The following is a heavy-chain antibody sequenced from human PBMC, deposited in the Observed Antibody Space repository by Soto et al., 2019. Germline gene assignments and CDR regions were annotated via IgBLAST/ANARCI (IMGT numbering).Heavy chain of an antibody. D-gene: IGHD1-7*01. Sequence: PGGSLRLSCEASGFKFNTYGMHWFRQTPGKELEWVALISYDGSNKYYAKSVKGRFRISRDNSDNTVYLQMNSLSTEDTAVYYCARVLLELWPVDYWGPGTLVHRLL. CDR1: GFKFNTYG. V-gene: IGHV3-30-3*01. CDR2: ISYDGSNK. J-gene: IGHJ4*02. CDR3: ARVLLELWPVDY.